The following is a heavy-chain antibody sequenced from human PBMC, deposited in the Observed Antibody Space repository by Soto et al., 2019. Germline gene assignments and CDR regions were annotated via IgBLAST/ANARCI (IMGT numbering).Heavy chain of an antibody. Sequence: LSLTCTVSGGSISSYYWSWIRQPPGKGLEWIGYIYYSGSTNYNPSLKSRVTISVDTSKNQFSLKLSSVTAADTAVYYCARRRTKYNWFDPWGQGTLVTVSS. CDR1: GGSISSYY. J-gene: IGHJ5*02. D-gene: IGHD2-2*01. CDR2: IYYSGST. CDR3: ARRRTKYNWFDP. V-gene: IGHV4-59*01.